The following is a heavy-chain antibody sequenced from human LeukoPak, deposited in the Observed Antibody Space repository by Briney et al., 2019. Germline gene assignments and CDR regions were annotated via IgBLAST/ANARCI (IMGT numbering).Heavy chain of an antibody. J-gene: IGHJ4*02. V-gene: IGHV4-30-4*08. D-gene: IGHD5-18*01. CDR3: AREVWGYSYGSD. CDR1: GGSISSGDYY. Sequence: SETLSLTCTVSGGSISSGDYYWSWIRQPPGKGLEWIGYIYYSGSTYYNPSLKSRVTISVDTSKNQFSLKLSSVTAADTAVYYCAREVWGYSYGSDWGQGTLVTVSS. CDR2: IYYSGST.